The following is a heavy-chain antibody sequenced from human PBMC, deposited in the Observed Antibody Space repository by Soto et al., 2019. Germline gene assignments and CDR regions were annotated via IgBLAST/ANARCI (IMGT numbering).Heavy chain of an antibody. V-gene: IGHV5-51*01. Sequence: HGESLKISCKASGHNFGNYWIGWVRQISGKGLEWMGITYPDNSQTLYSPSFQGQLTISVDKSISTVYLQWSSLKASDTATYYCAGRRDFVTLLDPWGQGTLVTVSS. CDR1: GHNFGNYW. J-gene: IGHJ5*02. CDR2: TYPDNSQT. CDR3: AGRRDFVTLLDP.